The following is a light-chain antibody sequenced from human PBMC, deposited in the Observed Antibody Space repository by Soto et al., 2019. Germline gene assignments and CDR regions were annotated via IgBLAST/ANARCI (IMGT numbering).Light chain of an antibody. J-gene: IGKJ1*01. Sequence: DIQMTQSPSTLSASVGDRVTITCRASQSISSWLAWYQQKPGKAPKLLIYDASSLESGVPSRFSGSGSGTEFILTISSLQPDDFATYYCQSPRTFGQGTKVEIK. CDR2: DAS. CDR3: QSPRT. CDR1: QSISSW. V-gene: IGKV1-5*01.